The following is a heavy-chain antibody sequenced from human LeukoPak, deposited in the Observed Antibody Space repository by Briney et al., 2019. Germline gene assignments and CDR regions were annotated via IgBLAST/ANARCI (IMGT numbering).Heavy chain of an antibody. CDR2: SIPIFGTA. J-gene: IGHJ3*02. Sequence: GASVKVSCKASGGTFSSYAISWVRQAPGQGLEWGGGSIPIFGTANYAQKFQGRVTITSAESTSTAYMDLTSLRSEHTAVYYCARDLVVPAAIGVGAFDIWGQGTMVTVSS. CDR1: GGTFSSYA. CDR3: ARDLVVPAAIGVGAFDI. D-gene: IGHD2-2*01. V-gene: IGHV1-69*13.